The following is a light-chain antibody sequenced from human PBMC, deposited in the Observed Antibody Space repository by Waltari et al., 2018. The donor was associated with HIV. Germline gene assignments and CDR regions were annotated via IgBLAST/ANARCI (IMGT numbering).Light chain of an antibody. Sequence: QSVLTQPPSVSGAPGQRVTISCTGSSSNIGAGYDVHWYQQLPGTAPKLLIYGNISRPSGVPDRCSGSKSGTSASLAITGLQAEDEADYYGQSYDSSLSGWVFGGGTKLTVL. CDR1: SSNIGAGYD. V-gene: IGLV1-40*01. CDR2: GNI. CDR3: QSYDSSLSGWV. J-gene: IGLJ3*02.